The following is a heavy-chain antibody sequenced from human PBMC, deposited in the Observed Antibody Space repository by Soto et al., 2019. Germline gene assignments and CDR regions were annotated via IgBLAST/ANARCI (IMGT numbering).Heavy chain of an antibody. J-gene: IGHJ6*02. V-gene: IGHV4-61*01. CDR3: ARAYYFGSGRGRSMDV. CDR2: MSYSGSA. D-gene: IGHD3-10*01. Sequence: QVQLQESGPGLVKVSETLSLTCTVSGGSVTTGSYYWTWIRQPPGKGLEWVGYMSYSGSANYNPSLKSRVTISVDTCKAQFSLKLSSVIAADTAVYYCARAYYFGSGRGRSMDVWGQGITVTVSS. CDR1: GGSVTTGSYY.